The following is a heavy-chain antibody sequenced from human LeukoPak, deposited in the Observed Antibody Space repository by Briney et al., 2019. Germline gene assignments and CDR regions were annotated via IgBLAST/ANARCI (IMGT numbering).Heavy chain of an antibody. J-gene: IGHJ4*02. Sequence: ASVKVSRKASGDTLTSYYMHWVRQAPGQGLEWMGIINPSDGSTSYAQKFQGRVTMTRDSSTSTVYMELSSLRSEDTAVYCYASHVYDSSGYYYVFAYWGQGTLVTVSS. CDR2: INPSDGST. D-gene: IGHD3-22*01. CDR1: GDTLTSYY. V-gene: IGHV1-46*01. CDR3: ASHVYDSSGYYYVFAY.